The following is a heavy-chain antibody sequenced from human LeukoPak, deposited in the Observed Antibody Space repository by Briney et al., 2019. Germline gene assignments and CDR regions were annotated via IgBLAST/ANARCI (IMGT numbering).Heavy chain of an antibody. Sequence: ASVKVSCKASGYTFTSYGISWVRQAPGQGLEWMGWISAYNGNTNYAQKLQGRVTMTTDTSTNTAYMELRSLRSDDTAVYYCARDSPYYYGSGSPFPYFDYYYYMDVWGKGTTVTISS. V-gene: IGHV1-18*01. D-gene: IGHD3-10*01. J-gene: IGHJ6*03. CDR3: ARDSPYYYGSGSPFPYFDYYYYMDV. CDR2: ISAYNGNT. CDR1: GYTFTSYG.